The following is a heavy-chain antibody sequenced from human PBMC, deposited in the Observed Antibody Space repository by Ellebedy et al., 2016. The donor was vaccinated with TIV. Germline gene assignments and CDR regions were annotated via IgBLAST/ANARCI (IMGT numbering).Heavy chain of an antibody. Sequence: ASVKVSCKASGYTFTGYYMHWVRQAPGQGLEWMGWIYPYSGGTNYAQKFQGRVTMTRDTSINTGYMELSGLKSDDTAVYYCATFPYISTSSAYWGQGTLVTFSS. D-gene: IGHD3-3*02. CDR1: GYTFTGYY. V-gene: IGHV1-2*02. CDR3: ATFPYISTSSAY. J-gene: IGHJ4*02. CDR2: IYPYSGGT.